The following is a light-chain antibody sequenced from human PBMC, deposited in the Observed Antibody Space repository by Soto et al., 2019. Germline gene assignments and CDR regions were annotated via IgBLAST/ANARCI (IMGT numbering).Light chain of an antibody. Sequence: ELVMAQSPATLSVSPGERATLSCRSSQSVSSYLAWYQQKPGQAPRLLIYDASIRATGIPARFSGNGSGTDFTLTISSLEPEDFAVYYCQQRSNWPRITFGQGTRLEIK. J-gene: IGKJ5*01. CDR2: DAS. CDR3: QQRSNWPRIT. V-gene: IGKV3-11*01. CDR1: QSVSSY.